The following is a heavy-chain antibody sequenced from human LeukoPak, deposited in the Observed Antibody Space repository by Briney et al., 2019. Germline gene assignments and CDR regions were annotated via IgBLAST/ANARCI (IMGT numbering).Heavy chain of an antibody. D-gene: IGHD4-17*01. CDR2: IKQDGSET. CDR1: GFTFSSHW. Sequence: GGSLRLSCAASGFTFSSHWMSWVRQTPGRRPEWVANIKQDGSETYYVDSVRGRFTISRDNGKNSLYLQMNSLRGEDTAVFYCARAYYGDYRFDYWGQGTLVTVSS. CDR3: ARAYYGDYRFDY. V-gene: IGHV3-7*01. J-gene: IGHJ4*02.